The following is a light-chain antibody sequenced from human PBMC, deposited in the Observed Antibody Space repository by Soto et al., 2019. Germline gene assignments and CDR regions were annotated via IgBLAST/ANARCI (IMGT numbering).Light chain of an antibody. CDR1: QSVRSF. V-gene: IGKV3-11*01. Sequence: EIVVTQSPATLSLSPGERATLSCRASQSVRSFLAWYQQKPGQAPRLLIYDASNRATGVPGRFSGSGSGTDFTLTISSLEPEDFAVYYCQQRSSWPPALSFGGGTKVDIK. CDR2: DAS. J-gene: IGKJ4*01. CDR3: QQRSSWPPALS.